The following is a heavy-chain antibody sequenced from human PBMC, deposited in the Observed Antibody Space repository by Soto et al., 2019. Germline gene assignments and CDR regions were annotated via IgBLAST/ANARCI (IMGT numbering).Heavy chain of an antibody. D-gene: IGHD2-8*01. CDR3: ACTNRNHLWSNLFDP. CDR1: GGSISSYY. V-gene: IGHV4-59*01. CDR2: IYYSGST. J-gene: IGHJ5*02. Sequence: SETLSLTCTVSGGSISSYYWSWIRQPPGKGLEWIGYIYYSGSTNYNPSLKSRVTISVDTSKNQFSLKLSSVTAADTAVYYCACTNRNHLWSNLFDPWGQRSLDTGSS.